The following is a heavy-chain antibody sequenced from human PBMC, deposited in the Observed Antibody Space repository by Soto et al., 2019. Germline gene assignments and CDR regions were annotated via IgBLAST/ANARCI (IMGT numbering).Heavy chain of an antibody. D-gene: IGHD4-17*01. CDR3: ARGLRWTDY. V-gene: IGHV3-66*01. Sequence: PGGSLRLSCAASGFTVSSNYMTWVRQAPGKGLEWVSVIYSGGNSGVSTYYADSVKGRFTISRDNSKNTLYLQMNSLTAEDTAVYYCARGLRWTDYWGQGTLVTVSS. CDR1: GFTVSSNY. CDR2: IYSGGNSGVST. J-gene: IGHJ4*02.